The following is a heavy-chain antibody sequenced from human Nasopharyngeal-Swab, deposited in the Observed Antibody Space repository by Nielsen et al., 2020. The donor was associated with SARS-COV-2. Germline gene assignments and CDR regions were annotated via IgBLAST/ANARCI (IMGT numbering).Heavy chain of an antibody. V-gene: IGHV5-51*01. Sequence: KVSCKGSGDSFTNYWVGWVRQTPGKGLEGMGSGYPGDPDTRDSPSFQGQVTISADKSITTAYLQWSSLKASDTAMYYCARDRGGGSHFDSWGQGTLVTVSS. D-gene: IGHD3-16*01. J-gene: IGHJ4*02. CDR1: GDSFTNYW. CDR3: ARDRGGGSHFDS. CDR2: GYPGDPDT.